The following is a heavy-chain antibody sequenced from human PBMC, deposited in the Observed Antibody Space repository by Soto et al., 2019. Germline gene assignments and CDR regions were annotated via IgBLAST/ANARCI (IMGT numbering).Heavy chain of an antibody. D-gene: IGHD2-15*01. J-gene: IGHJ3*02. CDR1: GFTFSDYY. CDR3: ARDIRTLGYCSGGSSNDAFDI. CDR2: ISSSGSTI. Sequence: QVQLVESGGGLVKPGGSLRLSCAASGFTFSDYYMSWIRQAPGKGLEWVSYISSSGSTIYYADSVKGRFTISRDNAKNSLYLQMNSLRAEDTAVYYCARDIRTLGYCSGGSSNDAFDIWGQGTMVTVSS. V-gene: IGHV3-11*01.